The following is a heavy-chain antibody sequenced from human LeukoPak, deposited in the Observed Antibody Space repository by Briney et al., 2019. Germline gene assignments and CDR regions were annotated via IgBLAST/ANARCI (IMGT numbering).Heavy chain of an antibody. CDR3: VKAASGIYDY. CDR1: GFTFSSYG. CDR2: ISSNGGNT. V-gene: IGHV3-64*05. Sequence: GGSLRLSCSASGFTFSSYGMHWVRQAPGKGLECVSAISSNGGNTDYADSVKGRFTISRDNSKNTLYVQMSSLRPEDTAVYYCVKAASGIYDYWGQGTLVTVSS. D-gene: IGHD3-10*01. J-gene: IGHJ4*02.